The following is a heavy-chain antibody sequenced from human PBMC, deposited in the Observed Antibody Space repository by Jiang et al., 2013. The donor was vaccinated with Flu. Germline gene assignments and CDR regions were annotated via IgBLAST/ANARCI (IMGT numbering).Heavy chain of an antibody. CDR3: VGASFDEDGYRIFDQ. J-gene: IGHJ4*02. V-gene: IGHV3-48*03. Sequence: VQLVESGGGLVKPGGSLRLSCVASGFTFTDYEMKWVRQAPGKGLEWISHISDSGTTRYYIDSVRGRFTISRDNANKSLYLQMNSLRAEDSGTYYCVGASFDEDGYRIFDQWGLGTQVAVSS. D-gene: IGHD3-16*02. CDR1: GFTFTDYE. CDR2: ISDSGTTR.